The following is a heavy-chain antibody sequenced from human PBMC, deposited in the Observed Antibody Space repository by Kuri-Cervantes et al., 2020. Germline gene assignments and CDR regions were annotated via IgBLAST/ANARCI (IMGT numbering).Heavy chain of an antibody. CDR2: IKQDGSEK. D-gene: IGHD3-16*02. CDR3: AKDGALRLGELSSGGYFDY. V-gene: IGHV3-7*01. J-gene: IGHJ4*02. Sequence: GGSLRLSCAASGFTFSSYWMSWVRQAPGKGLEWVANIKQDGSEKYYVDSVKGRFTISRDNAKNSLYLQMNSLRAEDTAVYYCAKDGALRLGELSSGGYFDYWGQGTLVTVSS. CDR1: GFTFSSYW.